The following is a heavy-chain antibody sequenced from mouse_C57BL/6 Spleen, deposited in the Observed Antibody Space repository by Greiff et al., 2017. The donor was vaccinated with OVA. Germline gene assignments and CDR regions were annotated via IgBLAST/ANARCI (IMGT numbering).Heavy chain of an antibody. CDR3: ARMEYGNRYYYAMDY. Sequence: QVQLQQPGAELVMPGASVKLSCKASGYTFTSYWMHWVKQRPGQGLEWIGEIDPSDSYTNYNQKFKGKSTLTVDKSSSTAYMQLSSLTSEDSAVYYCARMEYGNRYYYAMDYWGQGTSVTVSS. D-gene: IGHD2-10*02. CDR2: IDPSDSYT. V-gene: IGHV1-69*01. J-gene: IGHJ4*01. CDR1: GYTFTSYW.